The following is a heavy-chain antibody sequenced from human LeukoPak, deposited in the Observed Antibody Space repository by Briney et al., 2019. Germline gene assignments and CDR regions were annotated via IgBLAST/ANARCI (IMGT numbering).Heavy chain of an antibody. D-gene: IGHD3-22*01. J-gene: IGHJ4*02. CDR2: TSSGNTYI. V-gene: IGHV3-21*04. Sequence: PGGSLRLSCAASGFTFSSYSMNWVRQAPGKGLEWVSFTSSGNTYIYYADSVKGRFTISRDNAKNSLFLQMNSLRAEDTALYYCAKDADISVELVVITSFDSWGQGTLVTVSS. CDR1: GFTFSSYS. CDR3: AKDADISVELVVITSFDS.